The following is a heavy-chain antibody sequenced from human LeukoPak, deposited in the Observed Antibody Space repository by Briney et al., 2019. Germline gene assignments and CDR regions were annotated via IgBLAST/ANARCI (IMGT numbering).Heavy chain of an antibody. Sequence: GGSLRLSCAASGFIFSNYGMSWVRQAPGRGLEWVSGISGSGGSTYYADSVKGRFTISRDNSKNTLFLQMNSLRAEDTAVYYCARGGTAAYTYWGQGTLVTVSS. CDR3: ARGGTAAYTY. D-gene: IGHD3-16*01. V-gene: IGHV3-23*01. J-gene: IGHJ4*02. CDR2: ISGSGGST. CDR1: GFIFSNYG.